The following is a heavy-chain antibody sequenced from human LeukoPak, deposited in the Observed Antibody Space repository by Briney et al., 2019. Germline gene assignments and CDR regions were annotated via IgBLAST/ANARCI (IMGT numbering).Heavy chain of an antibody. CDR1: GFPFNSYV. Sequence: GGSLRLSCAASGFPFNSYVMTWVRQAPGKGLEWVSVIRGSGGLTYHADSVKGRFTVSRDNAKNTLYLQMKSLRAEDTAVYSCAKGYYDYIWGSYRSDAFDIWGQGTTVTVSS. D-gene: IGHD3-16*02. CDR3: AKGYYDYIWGSYRSDAFDI. J-gene: IGHJ3*02. CDR2: IRGSGGLT. V-gene: IGHV3-23*01.